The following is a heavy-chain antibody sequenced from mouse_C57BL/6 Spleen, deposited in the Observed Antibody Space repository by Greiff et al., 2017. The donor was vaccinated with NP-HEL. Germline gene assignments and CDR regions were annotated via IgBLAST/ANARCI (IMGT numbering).Heavy chain of an antibody. D-gene: IGHD2-4*01. V-gene: IGHV5-16*01. CDR1: GFTFSDYY. CDR2: INYDGSST. Sequence: EVKLVESEGGLVQPGSSMKLSCTASGFTFSDYYMAWVRQVPEKGLEWVANINYDGSSTYYLDSLKSRFIISRDNAKNILYLQMSSLKSEDTATYYCARDRDDYEVYFDYWGQGTTLTVSS. J-gene: IGHJ2*01. CDR3: ARDRDDYEVYFDY.